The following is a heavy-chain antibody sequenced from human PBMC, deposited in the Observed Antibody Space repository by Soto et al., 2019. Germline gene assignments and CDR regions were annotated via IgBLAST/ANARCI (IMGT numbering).Heavy chain of an antibody. CDR3: ARGQWADRFLN. Sequence: QVQLQQWGAGLLKPSETLSLTCAVYGEALNSDCWSWIRQPPGQGLEWIGEINDSGRINYYQYPRGRVTVAAVASSMQLSLRLNSVAAADTALYSCARGQWADRFLNWGQGTLVTVSS. V-gene: IGHV4-34*01. J-gene: IGHJ4*02. CDR2: INDSGRI. CDR1: GEALNSDC. D-gene: IGHD1-26*01.